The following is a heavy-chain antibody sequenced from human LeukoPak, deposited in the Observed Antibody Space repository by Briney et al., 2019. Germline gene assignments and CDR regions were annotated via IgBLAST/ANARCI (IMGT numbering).Heavy chain of an antibody. CDR1: GFTFSSYG. CDR2: ISYVERNK. J-gene: IGHJ4*02. D-gene: IGHD1-1*01. CDR3: AKEGTVRDFDY. V-gene: IGHV3-30*18. Sequence: GGSLRLSCAASGFTFSSYGMHWVRQAPGKGLEWVSIISYVERNKYYADSVKGRFTISRDNSKNTLYLQMNSLRAEDTAVYYCAKEGTVRDFDYWGQGSLVTVSS.